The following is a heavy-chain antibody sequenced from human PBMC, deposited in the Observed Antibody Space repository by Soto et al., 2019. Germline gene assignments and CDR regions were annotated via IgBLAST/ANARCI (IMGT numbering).Heavy chain of an antibody. D-gene: IGHD1-26*01. CDR1: GFTFSXXX. CDR3: TRGPRADASGTGAH. J-gene: IGHJ4*02. Sequence: SLXLSXAXXGFTFSXXXXXXVRQAPGKGLEWVSAISGSGGSTYDADSVRGRFTISRDNSXNXLYLQMNNLKPDDTAIYYCTRGPRADASGTGAHWGQGTQVTVSS. V-gene: IGHV3-23*01. CDR2: ISGSGGST.